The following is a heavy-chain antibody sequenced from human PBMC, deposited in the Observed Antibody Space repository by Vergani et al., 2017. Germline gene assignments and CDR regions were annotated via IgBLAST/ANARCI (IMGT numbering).Heavy chain of an antibody. CDR2: ISAYNGNT. D-gene: IGHD2-15*01. CDR3: ARGRETAIVAGDY. CDR1: GYPFTSYG. V-gene: IGHV1-18*01. J-gene: IGHJ4*02. Sequence: QVQLVQSGAEVKKPGASVKVSCKASGYPFTSYGISWVRQAPGQGLEWMGWISAYNGNTNYAQKLQGRVTMTTDTSTSAVYMELRSLRSDATAVYYCARGRETAIVAGDYWGQGTLVTVSS.